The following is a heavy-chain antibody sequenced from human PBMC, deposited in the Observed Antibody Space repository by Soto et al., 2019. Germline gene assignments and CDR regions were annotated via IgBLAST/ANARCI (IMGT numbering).Heavy chain of an antibody. CDR2: IIPIFGTA. CDR1: GGTFSSYA. D-gene: IGHD6-19*01. V-gene: IGHV1-69*13. CDR3: ARVTVAGTSMYYFDY. J-gene: IGHJ4*02. Sequence: SVKVSCKASGGTFSSYAISWVRQAPGQGLEWMGGIIPIFGTANCAQKFQGRVTITADESTSTAYMELSSLRSEDTAVYYCARVTVAGTSMYYFDYWGQGTLVTVSS.